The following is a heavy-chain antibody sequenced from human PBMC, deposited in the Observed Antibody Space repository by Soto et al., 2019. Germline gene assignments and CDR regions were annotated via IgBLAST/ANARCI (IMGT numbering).Heavy chain of an antibody. D-gene: IGHD3-22*01. Sequence: GGSLRLSCAASGFICSSYDMSWVRQAPGKGLEWVSTILVSGSTHYEDSVKGRFTISRDGSKNTLYLQMNSLTAGDTALYYCARKRGVVVKIGAVDYWGQGTLVTVSS. CDR2: ILVSGST. V-gene: IGHV3-23*01. CDR3: ARKRGVVVKIGAVDY. J-gene: IGHJ4*02. CDR1: GFICSSYD.